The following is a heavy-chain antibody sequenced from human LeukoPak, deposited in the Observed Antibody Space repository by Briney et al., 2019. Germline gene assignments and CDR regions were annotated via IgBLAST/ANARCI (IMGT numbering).Heavy chain of an antibody. CDR1: GFIFSSYA. J-gene: IGHJ3*01. Sequence: GGSLRLSCAASGFIFSSYAMNWVRQAPGKGLEWVSSISGSGSHIHYADSMKGRFTISRDNAKKSVYLHMSRLRAEDTAVYYCARGLGSGDYVANAFDFWGRGTTVSVS. CDR2: ISGSGSHI. D-gene: IGHD4-17*01. CDR3: ARGLGSGDYVANAFDF. V-gene: IGHV3-21*01.